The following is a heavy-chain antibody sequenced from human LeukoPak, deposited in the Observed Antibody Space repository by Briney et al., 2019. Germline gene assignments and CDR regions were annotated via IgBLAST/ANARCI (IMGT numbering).Heavy chain of an antibody. D-gene: IGHD5-18*01. CDR2: ISGSGGST. Sequence: PGGSLRLSCAASGFTFSSYAMSWVRQAPGKGLEWVSAISGSGGSTYYADSVKGRFTISGDNSKNTLYLQMNSLRAEDTAVYCCAKERVSYGSFDYWGQGTLVTVSS. CDR1: GFTFSSYA. CDR3: AKERVSYGSFDY. V-gene: IGHV3-23*01. J-gene: IGHJ4*02.